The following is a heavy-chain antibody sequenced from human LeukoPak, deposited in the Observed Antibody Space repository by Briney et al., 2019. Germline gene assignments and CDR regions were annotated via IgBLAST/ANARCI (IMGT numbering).Heavy chain of an antibody. J-gene: IGHJ4*02. V-gene: IGHV4-34*01. CDR1: GGSITSYY. D-gene: IGHD5-18*01. CDR2: INHSGST. Sequence: PSETLSLTCTVSGGSITSYYWSWIRQPPGKGLEWIGEINHSGSTNYNPSLKSRVTISVDTSKNQFSLKLSSVTAADTAVYYCARSGYSYGYFLPPSRLFDYWGQGTLVTVSS. CDR3: ARSGYSYGYFLPPSRLFDY.